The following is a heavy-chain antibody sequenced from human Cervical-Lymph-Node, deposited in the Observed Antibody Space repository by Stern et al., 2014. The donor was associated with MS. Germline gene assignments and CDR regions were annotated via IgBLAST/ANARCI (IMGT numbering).Heavy chain of an antibody. Sequence: VKLVVSGAEETKPGSSAKVSCKASGGTFSKFPSSWVRQAPGQGLEWMGGLFPVFGTPTYAQEFRGRVTITADVSTSTVYMELSSLRSDDTAVYYCALSSETSDRWYSLGYDLGGQGTLATVSS. CDR2: LFPVFGTP. CDR1: GGTFSKFP. CDR3: ALSSETSDRWYSLGYDL. J-gene: IGHJ5*02. D-gene: IGHD6-13*01. V-gene: IGHV1-69*01.